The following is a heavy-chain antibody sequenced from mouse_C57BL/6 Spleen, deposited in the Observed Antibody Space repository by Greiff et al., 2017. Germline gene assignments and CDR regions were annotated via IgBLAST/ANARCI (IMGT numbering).Heavy chain of an antibody. CDR2: INPNNGGT. V-gene: IGHV1-18*01. CDR3: ARSDDGYYGYYFDY. CDR1: GYTFTDYN. D-gene: IGHD2-3*01. J-gene: IGHJ2*01. Sequence: EVQLQQSGPELVKPGASVKIPCKASGYTFTDYNMDWVKQSHGKSLEWIGDINPNNGGTIYNQKFKGKATLTVDKSSSTAYMELRSLTSEDTAVYYCARSDDGYYGYYFDYWGQGTTLTVSS.